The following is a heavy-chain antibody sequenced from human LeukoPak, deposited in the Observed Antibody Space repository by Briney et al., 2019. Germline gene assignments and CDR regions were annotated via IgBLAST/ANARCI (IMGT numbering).Heavy chain of an antibody. CDR1: GVSITSIHSY. J-gene: IGHJ4*02. CDR2: IYYTGGT. D-gene: IGHD2-15*01. CDR3: ARPLAAHNALFDF. Sequence: SETLSLTCTVSGVSITSIHSYWGWIRQPPGKGLEWIGSIYYTGGTYYNPSLKSRVTISVDTSRNQFSLRLTSVTAADTAVYYCARPLAAHNALFDFWGQGTLVTVSS. V-gene: IGHV4-39*01.